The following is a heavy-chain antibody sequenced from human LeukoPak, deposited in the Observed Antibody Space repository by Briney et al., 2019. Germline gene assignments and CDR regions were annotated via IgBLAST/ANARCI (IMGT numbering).Heavy chain of an antibody. D-gene: IGHD4-17*01. CDR3: ARGQGWYGDYAGLIDY. CDR1: GYTFTSYY. V-gene: IGHV1-46*01. Sequence: ASVKVSXKASGYTFTSYYMHWVRQAPGQGLEWMGIINPSGGSTSYAQKFQGRVTMTRDTSTSTVYMELSSLRSEDTAVYYCARGQGWYGDYAGLIDYWGQGTLVTVSS. J-gene: IGHJ4*02. CDR2: INPSGGST.